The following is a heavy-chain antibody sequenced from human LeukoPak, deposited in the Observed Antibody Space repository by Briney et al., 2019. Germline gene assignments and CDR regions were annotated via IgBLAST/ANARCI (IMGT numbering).Heavy chain of an antibody. Sequence: PSETLSLTCAVYGGSFSGYCWSWIRQPPGKGLEWIGEINHSGSTNYNPSLKSRVTISVDTSKNQFSLKLSSVTAADTAVYYCARGLAYLYPRGPFDYWGQGTLVTVSS. V-gene: IGHV4-34*01. J-gene: IGHJ4*02. CDR3: ARGLAYLYPRGPFDY. D-gene: IGHD2-21*01. CDR1: GGSFSGYC. CDR2: INHSGST.